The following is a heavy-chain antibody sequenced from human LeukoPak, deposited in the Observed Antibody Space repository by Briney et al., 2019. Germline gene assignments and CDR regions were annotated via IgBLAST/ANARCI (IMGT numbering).Heavy chain of an antibody. V-gene: IGHV3-23*01. J-gene: IGHJ5*02. CDR2: ISGSGGST. CDR3: AKVPLGVYYYDSSGYPNWFDP. Sequence: PGGSLRLSCTASGFTFSSYAMSWVRQAPWKGLEWVSAISGSGGSTYYADSVKGRFTISRDNSKNTLYLQMNSLRAEDTAVYYCAKVPLGVYYYDSSGYPNWFDPWGQGTLVTVSS. D-gene: IGHD3-22*01. CDR1: GFTFSSYA.